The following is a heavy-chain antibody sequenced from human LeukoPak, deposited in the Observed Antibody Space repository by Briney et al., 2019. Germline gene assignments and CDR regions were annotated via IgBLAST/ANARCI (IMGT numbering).Heavy chain of an antibody. Sequence: GGSLRLSCAASGFTFSNYWMNWVRQAPGKGLEWVAHIKEDESEIYYVDSVKGRFTISRDNAKNSLYLQMNSLRAEDTAVYYCARDNPSVTMVRGASDYWGQGTLVTVSS. J-gene: IGHJ4*02. V-gene: IGHV3-7*01. CDR3: ARDNPSVTMVRGASDY. D-gene: IGHD3-10*01. CDR2: IKEDESEI. CDR1: GFTFSNYW.